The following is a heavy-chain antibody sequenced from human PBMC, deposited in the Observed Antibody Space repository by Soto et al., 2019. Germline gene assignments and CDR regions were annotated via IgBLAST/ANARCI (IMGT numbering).Heavy chain of an antibody. CDR2: INKSGST. J-gene: IGHJ4*02. Sequence: SETLSLTCSVSGDSVSSGSYYWSWIPQPPGKGLERIGEINKSGSTNYNPSLKSRVTISVDTSKKQFSLKLSFVTAADTAVYYCARTYSSSWSPFDHWGQGTLVTVSS. CDR3: ARTYSSSWSPFDH. V-gene: IGHV4-61*01. D-gene: IGHD6-13*01. CDR1: GDSVSSGSYY.